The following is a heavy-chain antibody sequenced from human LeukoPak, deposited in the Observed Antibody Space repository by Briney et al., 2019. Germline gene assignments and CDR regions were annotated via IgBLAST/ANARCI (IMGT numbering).Heavy chain of an antibody. V-gene: IGHV3-20*04. D-gene: IGHD3-3*01. CDR2: INWNGGST. J-gene: IGHJ6*04. CDR1: GLTFDDYG. Sequence: GGSLRLSCAASGLTFDDYGMSWVRQAPGKGLESGSGINWNGGSTGYADSVKGRFTISRDNAKNSLYLQMNSLRDEDTDLYYCARGGITIFGVVNPPDVWGKGTTVTVSS. CDR3: ARGGITIFGVVNPPDV.